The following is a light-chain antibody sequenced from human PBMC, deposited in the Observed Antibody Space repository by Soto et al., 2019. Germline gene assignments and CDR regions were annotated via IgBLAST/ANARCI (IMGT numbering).Light chain of an antibody. V-gene: IGKV3-20*01. J-gene: IGKJ5*01. CDR1: QEISSSY. CDR3: QQYARSIT. Sequence: DIVLTQSPGTLSLSPGEGATLSCRASQEISSSYVAWYQQTPGQAPRLLIYGASSRATGIPSRFSGSGSGTEFTLTVSSPQPDDFAVYYCQQYARSITFGQGTRLEIK. CDR2: GAS.